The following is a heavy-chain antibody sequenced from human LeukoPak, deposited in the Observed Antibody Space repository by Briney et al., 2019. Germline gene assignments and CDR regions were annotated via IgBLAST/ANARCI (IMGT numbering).Heavy chain of an antibody. CDR1: GFTFSSYA. CDR3: AKDRRVAVTNWFDP. CDR2: ISGSGGST. J-gene: IGHJ5*02. Sequence: GGSLRLSCAASGFTFSSYAMSWVRQAPGKGLEWVSAISGSGGSTYYADSVKGRFTISRDNSKNTLYLQMDSLRAEDTAVYYCAKDRRVAVTNWFDPWGQGTLVTVSS. D-gene: IGHD6-19*01. V-gene: IGHV3-23*01.